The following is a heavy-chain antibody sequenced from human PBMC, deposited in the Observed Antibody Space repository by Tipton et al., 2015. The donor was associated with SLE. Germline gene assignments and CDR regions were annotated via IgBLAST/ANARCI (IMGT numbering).Heavy chain of an antibody. V-gene: IGHV4-34*01. Sequence: TLSLTCAVYGGSFSGYYWSWIRQPPGKELEWIGEINQSGSTNDNPSLKSRIAISVDTSKNQFSLKVSAVTAADTAVYYCARSTTIAVAGTWGQGTLVTVSS. CDR1: GGSFSGYY. D-gene: IGHD6-19*01. J-gene: IGHJ4*02. CDR3: ARSTTIAVAGT. CDR2: INQSGST.